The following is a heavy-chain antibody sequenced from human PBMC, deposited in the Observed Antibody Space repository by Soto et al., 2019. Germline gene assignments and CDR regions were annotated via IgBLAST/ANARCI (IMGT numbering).Heavy chain of an antibody. CDR2: TYYRSKWYN. D-gene: IGHD6-6*01. CDR3: ARSIAARGDCDY. J-gene: IGHJ4*02. Sequence: SQTLSLTCVISGDSVSSTSAAWNWIRQSPSRGLEWLGRTYYRSKWYNDYAVSVKSRITINPDTSKNQFSLQLNSVTPADTAAYYFARSIAARGDCDYLGKGPLGAVSS. V-gene: IGHV6-1*01. CDR1: GDSVSSTSAA.